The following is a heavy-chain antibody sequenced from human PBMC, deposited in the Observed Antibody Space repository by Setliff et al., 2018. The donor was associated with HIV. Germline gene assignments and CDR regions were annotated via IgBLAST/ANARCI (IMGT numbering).Heavy chain of an antibody. CDR2: IYYTGST. V-gene: IGHV4-39*01. J-gene: IGHJ4*02. CDR3: ARHVATFLGTQFYYPDY. Sequence: RSLTCTVSGGSIRSSSYYWGWIRHPPGKGLDWIGSIYYTGSTYYNLSLKSRVTISVDTSKNEFSLELSSVTAADTAVYYCARHVATFLGTQFYYPDYWGQGTLVTVSS. CDR1: GGSIRSSSYY. D-gene: IGHD2-21*01.